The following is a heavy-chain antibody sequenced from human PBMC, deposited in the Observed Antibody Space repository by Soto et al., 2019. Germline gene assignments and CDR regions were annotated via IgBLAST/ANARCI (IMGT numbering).Heavy chain of an antibody. CDR3: AKTSGGGWWLGL. J-gene: IGHJ3*01. Sequence: EVQLLESGGGLVQPGGSLRLSCAASGFTFSSYAMSWVRQAPGKGLEWVSVISGTGGNTYFADSVKGRLTISRDNSKNTLLLEMNSMRAKDPAVYYCAKTSGGGWWLGLWGHGTMVTVS. CDR1: GFTFSSYA. V-gene: IGHV3-23*01. CDR2: ISGTGGNT. D-gene: IGHD6-19*01.